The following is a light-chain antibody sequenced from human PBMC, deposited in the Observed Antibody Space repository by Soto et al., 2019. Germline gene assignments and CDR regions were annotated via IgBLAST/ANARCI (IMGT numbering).Light chain of an antibody. J-gene: IGKJ1*01. CDR3: LQHNSYPQT. Sequence: DIRMTQSPSSLSASVGDRVTITCRASQGIRHDLGWYQQKPGKAPTRLIYSASSLQSGVPSRFSGSGSGTEFTLTISSLQPEDSATYYCLQHNSYPQTFGQGTKVEIK. CDR1: QGIRHD. V-gene: IGKV1-17*01. CDR2: SAS.